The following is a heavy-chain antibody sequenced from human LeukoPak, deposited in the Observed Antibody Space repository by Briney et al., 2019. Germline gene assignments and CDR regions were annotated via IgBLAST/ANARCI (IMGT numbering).Heavy chain of an antibody. CDR2: INSDGSST. Sequence: GGSLRLSCAASGFTFSSYWMHWVRQAPGKGLVRVSRINSDGSSTSYADSVKGRFTISRDNAENTLYLQMNSLRAEDTAVYYCARGSGNYDFWSGYYYGTLDYWGQGTLVTVSS. V-gene: IGHV3-74*01. CDR3: ARGSGNYDFWSGYYYGTLDY. J-gene: IGHJ4*02. D-gene: IGHD3-3*01. CDR1: GFTFSSYW.